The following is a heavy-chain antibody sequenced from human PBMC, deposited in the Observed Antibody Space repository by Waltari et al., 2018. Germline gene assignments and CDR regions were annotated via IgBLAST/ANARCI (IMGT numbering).Heavy chain of an antibody. V-gene: IGHV4-4*02. J-gene: IGHJ6*02. CDR2: IYHSGST. CDR3: ASYCGGDCYPTYDYYGMDV. D-gene: IGHD2-21*02. Sequence: QVQLQESGPGLVKPSGTLSLTCAVSGGSISSSNWWSWVRVPTGTGLEGIGEIYHSGSTNYNPSLKRRVTISVDKSKNQFSLKLSSVTAADTAVYYCASYCGGDCYPTYDYYGMDVWGQGTTVTVSS. CDR1: GGSISSSNW.